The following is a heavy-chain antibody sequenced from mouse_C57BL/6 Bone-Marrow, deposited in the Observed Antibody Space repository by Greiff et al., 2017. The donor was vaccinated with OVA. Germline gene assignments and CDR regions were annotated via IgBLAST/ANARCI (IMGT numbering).Heavy chain of an antibody. Sequence: EVMLVESGGGSVQPKGSLKLSCAASGFSFNTYAMNWVRQAPGKGLEWVARIRSKSNNYATYYADSVKDRFTISRDDSESMLYLQMNNLKTEDTAMYYCVRHPWFAYWGQGTLVTVSA. CDR2: IRSKSNNYAT. V-gene: IGHV10-1*01. J-gene: IGHJ3*01. CDR3: VRHPWFAY. CDR1: GFSFNTYA.